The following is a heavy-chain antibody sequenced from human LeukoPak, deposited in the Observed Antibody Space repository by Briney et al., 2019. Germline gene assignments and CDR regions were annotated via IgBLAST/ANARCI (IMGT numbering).Heavy chain of an antibody. D-gene: IGHD3-9*01. CDR1: GFTFSSYG. CDR2: ISYDGSNK. J-gene: IGHJ4*02. Sequence: PGGSLRLSCAASGFTFSSYGMHWVRQAPGKGLEWVAVISYDGSNKYYADSVKGRFTISRDNSKNTVYMKMNSLRAEDTAVYYCAKDLELRYFDWLPSLGYWGQGTLVTVSS. CDR3: AKDLELRYFDWLPSLGY. V-gene: IGHV3-30*18.